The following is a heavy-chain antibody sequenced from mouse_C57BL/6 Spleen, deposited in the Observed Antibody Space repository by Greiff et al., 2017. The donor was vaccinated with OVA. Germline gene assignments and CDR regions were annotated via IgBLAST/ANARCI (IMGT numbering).Heavy chain of an antibody. CDR2: INPNNGGT. D-gene: IGHD4-1*01. CDR1: GYTFTDYN. J-gene: IGHJ3*01. Sequence: VQLQQSGPELVKPGASVTIPCKASGYTFTDYNMDWVKQSHGKSLEWIGDINPNNGGTIYNQKFKGKATLTVDKSSSTAYMELRSLTSEDTAVYYCARWGLGGLAWFAYWGQGTLVTVSA. V-gene: IGHV1-18*01. CDR3: ARWGLGGLAWFAY.